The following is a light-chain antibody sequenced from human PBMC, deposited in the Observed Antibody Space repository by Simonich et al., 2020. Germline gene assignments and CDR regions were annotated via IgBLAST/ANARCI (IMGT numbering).Light chain of an antibody. J-gene: IGLJ2*01. CDR2: VGTGGIGG. Sequence: QPVLTQPPSASASLGASVTLTFTLRSGYHNYKVVCYQQIPGKGPRCVVLVGTGGIGGSKGDGIPERFSVLGSGLNRYLTIKKIQEEDESDSHCGADHGSGSNFVVFGGGTKLTVL. CDR3: GADHGSGSNFVV. CDR1: SGYHNYK. V-gene: IGLV9-49*01.